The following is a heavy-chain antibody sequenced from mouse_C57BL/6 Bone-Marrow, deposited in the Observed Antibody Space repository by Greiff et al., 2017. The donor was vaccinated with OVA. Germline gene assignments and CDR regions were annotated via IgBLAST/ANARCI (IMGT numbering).Heavy chain of an antibody. CDR1: GYSITSGYY. J-gene: IGHJ3*01. Sequence: ESGPGLVKPSQSLSLTCSVTGYSITSGYYWNWIRQFPGNKLEWMGYISYDGSNNYNPSLKNRISITRDTSKNQFFLKLNSVTTEDTATYYCAREGGMVTAPFAYWGQGTLVTVSA. CDR2: ISYDGSN. V-gene: IGHV3-6*01. CDR3: AREGGMVTAPFAY. D-gene: IGHD2-2*01.